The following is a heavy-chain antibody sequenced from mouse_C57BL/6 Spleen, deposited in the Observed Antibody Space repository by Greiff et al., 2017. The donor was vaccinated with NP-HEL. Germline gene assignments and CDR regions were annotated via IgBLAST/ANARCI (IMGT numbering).Heavy chain of an antibody. CDR2: INPNNGGT. D-gene: IGHD1-1*01. J-gene: IGHJ2*01. CDR1: GYTFTDYN. V-gene: IGHV1-18*01. CDR3: ARLDYYGKDLDY. Sequence: EVQLQQSGPELVKPGASVKIPCKASGYTFTDYNMDWVKQSHGKSLEWIGDINPNNGGTIYNQKFKGKATLTVDKSSSTAYMELRSLTSEDTAVYYCARLDYYGKDLDYWGQGTTLTVSS.